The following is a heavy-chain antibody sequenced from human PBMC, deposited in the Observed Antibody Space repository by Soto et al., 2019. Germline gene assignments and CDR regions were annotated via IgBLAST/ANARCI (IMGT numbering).Heavy chain of an antibody. V-gene: IGHV3-21*01. CDR3: AREGSGSSYYYHGMDV. J-gene: IGHJ6*02. CDR2: ISSSGSYI. CDR1: GFTFSSYG. D-gene: IGHD6-19*01. Sequence: EVQLVESGGGLVKPGGSLRLSCAASGFTFSSYGMNWVRQAPGKGLEWVSYISSSGSYIYYADSAKGRFTISRDNAKNSLYLQMHRLRAEDTVVYYCAREGSGSSYYYHGMDVWGQGTTVTVSS.